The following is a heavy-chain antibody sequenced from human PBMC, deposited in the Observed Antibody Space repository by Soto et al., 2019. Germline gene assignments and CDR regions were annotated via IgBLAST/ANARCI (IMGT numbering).Heavy chain of an antibody. V-gene: IGHV5-10-1*01. CDR2: IDPSDSYT. J-gene: IGHJ6*02. D-gene: IGHD1-26*01. CDR1: GYSFTSYW. Sequence: GEALKISCEGSGYSFTSYWISWVRQMPGKGLEWMGRIDPSDSYTNYSPSFQGHVTISADKSISTAYLQWSSLKASDTAMYYCARADSGSYYYYYYGMDVWGQGTTVTVSS. CDR3: ARADSGSYYYYYYGMDV.